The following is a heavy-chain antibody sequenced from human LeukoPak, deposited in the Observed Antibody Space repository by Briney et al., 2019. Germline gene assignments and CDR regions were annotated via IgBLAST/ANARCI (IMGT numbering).Heavy chain of an antibody. CDR1: GYTFTSYY. J-gene: IGHJ6*02. V-gene: IGHV1-46*01. Sequence: GASVKVSCKASGYTFTSYYMHWVRQAPGQGLEWMGIINPSGGSTSYAQKFQGRVTMTRDTSTSTVYMELSSLRSEDTAVYYCARDRLGGGELLYYYYGMDVWGQGTTVTVSS. CDR3: ARDRLGGGELLYYYYGMDV. D-gene: IGHD3-10*01. CDR2: INPSGGST.